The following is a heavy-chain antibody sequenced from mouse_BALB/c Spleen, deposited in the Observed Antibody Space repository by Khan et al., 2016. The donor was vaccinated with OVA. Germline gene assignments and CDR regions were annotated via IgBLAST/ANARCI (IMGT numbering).Heavy chain of an antibody. Sequence: EVQLVESGGGLVQPKGSLKVSCAASGFTFNTYAMNWVHQAPGEGLKWVARIRSKSNNYATYYVDSVKDRFTISRDDSQSILYLQMNNLKTEDTAMYYCVREDYGSSLYYFDYWGQGTTLTVSS. CDR1: GFTFNTYA. V-gene: IGHV10-1*02. CDR2: IRSKSNNYAT. J-gene: IGHJ2*01. CDR3: VREDYGSSLYYFDY. D-gene: IGHD1-1*01.